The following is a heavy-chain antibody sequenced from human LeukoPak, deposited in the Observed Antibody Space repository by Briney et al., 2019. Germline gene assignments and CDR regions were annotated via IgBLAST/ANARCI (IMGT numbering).Heavy chain of an antibody. D-gene: IGHD2-2*01. CDR3: AIQGYCSSTTCYPVDY. J-gene: IGHJ4*02. CDR2: VDPEDDET. Sequence: GASVKVSCKASGYTFTDYYMHWVQQAPGKGLEWMGRVDPEDDETIYAEKFQGRVTITADTSTDTAYMELSSLTSEDTAVYYCAIQGYCSSTTCYPVDYWGQGTLVTVSS. CDR1: GYTFTDYY. V-gene: IGHV1-69-2*01.